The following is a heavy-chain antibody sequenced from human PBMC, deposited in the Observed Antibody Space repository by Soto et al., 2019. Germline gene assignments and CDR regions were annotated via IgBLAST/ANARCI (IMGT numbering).Heavy chain of an antibody. D-gene: IGHD3-9*01. Sequence: APLNISSKVSGDRFTSYWFGWSRQMPGKGLEWMGIIFPGDPDPRYSPSFQGQVAISADKSIRTAYLGWGSLKASDTAMYYWSRRGILTGYYPSGSGPLGRGTLVNVCS. CDR3: SRRGILTGYYPSGSGP. V-gene: IGHV5-51*01. J-gene: IGHJ5*02. CDR1: GDRFTSYW. CDR2: IFPGDPDP.